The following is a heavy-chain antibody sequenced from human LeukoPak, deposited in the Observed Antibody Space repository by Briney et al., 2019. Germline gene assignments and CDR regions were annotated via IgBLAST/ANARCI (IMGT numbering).Heavy chain of an antibody. CDR3: ARDRGFCSSTSCYTSPPDY. D-gene: IGHD2-2*02. CDR1: GFTFSSYS. Sequence: PGGSLRPSCAASGFTFSSYSMNWVRQAPGKGLEWVSSISSSSSYIYYADSVKGRFTISRDNAKNSLYLQMNSLRAEDTAVYYCARDRGFCSSTSCYTSPPDYWGQGTLVTVSS. V-gene: IGHV3-21*01. J-gene: IGHJ4*02. CDR2: ISSSSSYI.